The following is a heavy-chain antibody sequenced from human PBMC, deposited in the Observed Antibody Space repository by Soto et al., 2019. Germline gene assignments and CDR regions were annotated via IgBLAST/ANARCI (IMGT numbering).Heavy chain of an antibody. Sequence: SETLSLTCSVSGGSISSTNYYWGWIRQPPGKGLEWVGSISYTGSTYYKPSLKSRVTMSLDTSKNQFSLKLSSVTAADTAIYFCARPVYGDYLDYWGQGALVTGSS. CDR1: GGSISSTNYY. V-gene: IGHV4-39*01. D-gene: IGHD4-17*01. J-gene: IGHJ4*02. CDR3: ARPVYGDYLDY. CDR2: ISYTGST.